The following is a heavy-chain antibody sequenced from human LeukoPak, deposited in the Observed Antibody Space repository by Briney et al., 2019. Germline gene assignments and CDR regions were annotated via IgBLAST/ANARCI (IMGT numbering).Heavy chain of an antibody. CDR3: ARGVVGATSVSWFDP. Sequence: ASVKVSCKASGYTFTGYYMHWVRQAPGQGLEWMGWINPNSGGTNYAQKFQGRVTMTRDTSISTAYMELSRLRSEDTAVYYCARGVVGATSVSWFDPWGQGTLVTVSS. CDR1: GYTFTGYY. CDR2: INPNSGGT. D-gene: IGHD1-26*01. V-gene: IGHV1-2*02. J-gene: IGHJ5*02.